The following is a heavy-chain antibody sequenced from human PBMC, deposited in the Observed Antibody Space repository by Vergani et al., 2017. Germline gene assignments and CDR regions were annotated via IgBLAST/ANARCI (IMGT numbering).Heavy chain of an antibody. Sequence: QVQLQESGPGLVKPSQTLSLTCTVSSDSTSGDRYYWSWIRQPAGKGLEWIGRIYTSGSANYNPALKSRVTISVNTYKHQFSLNLSAVTAADTAVYYCARSSVGTTVFDYWGQGILVAVSS. D-gene: IGHD1-26*01. CDR2: IYTSGSA. CDR3: ARSSVGTTVFDY. V-gene: IGHV4-61*02. CDR1: SDSTSGDRYY. J-gene: IGHJ4*02.